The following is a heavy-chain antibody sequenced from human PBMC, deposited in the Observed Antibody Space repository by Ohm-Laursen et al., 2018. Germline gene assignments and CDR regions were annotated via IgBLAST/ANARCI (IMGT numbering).Heavy chain of an antibody. D-gene: IGHD5-24*01. J-gene: IGHJ4*02. CDR1: GFTVSTNY. CDR2: ISNDGRST. CDR3: VRDLRDGYNDHLFDY. V-gene: IGHV3-74*01. Sequence: SLRLSCSASGFTVSTNYMSWVRQAPGKGLEWVSRISNDGRSTTYADAVKGRFTFSRDNAKSTLYLQMSSLRAEDTAVYYCVRDLRDGYNDHLFDYWDQGTLVTVSS.